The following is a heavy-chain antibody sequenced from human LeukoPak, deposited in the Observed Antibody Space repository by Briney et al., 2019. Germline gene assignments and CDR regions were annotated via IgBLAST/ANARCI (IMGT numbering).Heavy chain of an antibody. D-gene: IGHD1-26*01. CDR3: ARRRSLGGADY. CDR2: INHSGST. CDR1: GGSISSGDYY. Sequence: SETLSLTCTVSGGSISSGDYYWSWIRQPPGKGLEWIGEINHSGSTNYNPSLKSRVTISVDTSKNQFSLKLSSVTAADTAVYYCARRRSLGGADYWGQGTLVTVSS. V-gene: IGHV4-39*07. J-gene: IGHJ4*02.